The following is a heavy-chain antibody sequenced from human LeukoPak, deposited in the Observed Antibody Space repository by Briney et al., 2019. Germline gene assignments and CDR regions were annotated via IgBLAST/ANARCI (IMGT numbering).Heavy chain of an antibody. CDR3: ARDRMDTGTYFDY. Sequence: ASVKVSCRSSGYTFTTYGITWVRPAPGKGLEWMGWIRTYNGNTNYAQKLQGRVTMTTDTSTSTAYMELRSLRSDDTAMYYCARDRMDTGTYFDYWGQGTLVTVSS. CDR1: GYTFTTYG. V-gene: IGHV1-18*01. CDR2: IRTYNGNT. J-gene: IGHJ4*02. D-gene: IGHD5-18*01.